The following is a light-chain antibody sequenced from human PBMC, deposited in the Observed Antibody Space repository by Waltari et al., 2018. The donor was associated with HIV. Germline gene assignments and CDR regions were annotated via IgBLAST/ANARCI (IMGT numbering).Light chain of an antibody. CDR2: EVS. Sequence: QSALTQPPSASGSPGQSVTISCTGTSSDVGGYNYVSWYQQHPGKAPKLMIYEVSKRPSGVPDRFFGSKSGNTASLTVSGLQAEDEADYYCSSYAGSNNLLVFGGGTKLTVL. CDR3: SSYAGSNNLLV. CDR1: SSDVGGYNY. V-gene: IGLV2-8*01. J-gene: IGLJ2*01.